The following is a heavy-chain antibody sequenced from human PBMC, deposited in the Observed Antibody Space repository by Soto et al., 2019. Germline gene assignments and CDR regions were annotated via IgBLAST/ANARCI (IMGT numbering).Heavy chain of an antibody. J-gene: IGHJ4*02. Sequence: GSLRLSCAASGFTFSSYWMSWVRQAPGKGLEWVANIKQDGSEKYYVDSVKGRFTISRDNAKNSLYLQMNSLRAEDTAVYYCARDRLRYYDSSGYVDYWGQGTLVTVSS. D-gene: IGHD3-22*01. V-gene: IGHV3-7*01. CDR1: GFTFSSYW. CDR3: ARDRLRYYDSSGYVDY. CDR2: IKQDGSEK.